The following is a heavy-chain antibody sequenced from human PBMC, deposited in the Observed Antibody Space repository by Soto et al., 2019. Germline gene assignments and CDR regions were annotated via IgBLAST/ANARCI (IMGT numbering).Heavy chain of an antibody. J-gene: IGHJ6*02. D-gene: IGHD5-18*01. CDR2: IIPIFGTA. Sequence: GASVKVSCKASGGTFSSYAISWVRQAPGQGLERMGGIIPIFGTANYAQKFQGRVTITADESTSTAYMELSSLRSEDTAVYYCATGGGYSYDPRKPMNYYYGMDVWGQGPTVTASS. CDR1: GGTFSSYA. V-gene: IGHV1-69*13. CDR3: ATGGGYSYDPRKPMNYYYGMDV.